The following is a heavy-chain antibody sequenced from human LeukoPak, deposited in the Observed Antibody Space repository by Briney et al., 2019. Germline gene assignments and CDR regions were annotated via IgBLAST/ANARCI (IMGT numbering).Heavy chain of an antibody. CDR3: ARTLYYYDSSGYWVHAFDI. CDR1: GGPISSYY. CDR2: IYYSGST. D-gene: IGHD3-22*01. J-gene: IGHJ3*02. V-gene: IGHV4-59*01. Sequence: SETLSLTCTVSGGPISSYYWSWIRQPPGKGLECIGYIYYSGSTNYNPSLKSRVTISVDTSKNQFSLKLSSVTAADTAVYYCARTLYYYDSSGYWVHAFDIWGQGTMVTVSS.